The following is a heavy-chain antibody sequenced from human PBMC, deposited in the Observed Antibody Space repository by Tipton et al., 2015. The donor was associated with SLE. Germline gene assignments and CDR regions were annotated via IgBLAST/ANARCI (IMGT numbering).Heavy chain of an antibody. V-gene: IGHV4-34*01. CDR1: GGSIRGYY. J-gene: IGHJ1*01. D-gene: IGHD3-16*01. CDR2: INHSGGT. CDR3: ATLKFLGAVGDGRDC. Sequence: TLSLTCAVYGGSIRGYYWSWIRQPPGKGLEWIGEINHSGGTNYNPSLKSRVPISVDTSKNQFSLKMSSVTAADTAVYYCATLKFLGAVGDGRDCWGQGTLVPVPS.